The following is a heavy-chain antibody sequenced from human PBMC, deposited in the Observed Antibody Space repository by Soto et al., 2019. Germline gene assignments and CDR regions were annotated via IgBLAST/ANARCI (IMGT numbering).Heavy chain of an antibody. D-gene: IGHD4-17*01. CDR3: VLDLFLNTVTTCGS. Sequence: QVQLVESGGGVVQPGRSLRLSCAASGFTFDSYGMHWVRQAPGKGLEWVAVISSDGNNKYYADSVKGRFSIYRDNFNNILYLQMSSLSVQDTSVYYCVLDLFLNTVTTCGSLGQGTLVTVSS. J-gene: IGHJ5*02. V-gene: IGHV3-30*03. CDR1: GFTFDSYG. CDR2: ISSDGNNK.